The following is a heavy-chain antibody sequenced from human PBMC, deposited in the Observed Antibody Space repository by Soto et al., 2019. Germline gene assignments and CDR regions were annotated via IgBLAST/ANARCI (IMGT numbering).Heavy chain of an antibody. J-gene: IGHJ4*02. CDR1: GGTFSSYS. CDR2: IIPIFGTA. CDR3: ARAGPAPITMVRGVIMTFDY. Sequence: ASVNVSCKSSGGTFSSYSISWVRQAPGQGLEWMGGIIPIFGTANYAQKFQGRVTITADESTSTAYMELSSLRSEDTAVYYCARAGPAPITMVRGVIMTFDYCGQGTLVTVSS. D-gene: IGHD3-10*01. V-gene: IGHV1-69*13.